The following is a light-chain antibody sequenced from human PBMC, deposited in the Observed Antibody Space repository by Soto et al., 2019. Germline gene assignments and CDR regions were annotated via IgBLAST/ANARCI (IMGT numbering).Light chain of an antibody. CDR3: QQYNSWFT. J-gene: IGKJ3*01. CDR2: AAS. V-gene: IGKV3-15*01. CDR1: QSISRD. Sequence: EIVMTQSPATLSVSPGNRATLSCRASQSISRDLAWYQQKPGQAPRLLIFAASTRATGIPARFSGSGSGTDFTLTISSLQSEDFAVYYCQQYNSWFTFGPGTKVDIK.